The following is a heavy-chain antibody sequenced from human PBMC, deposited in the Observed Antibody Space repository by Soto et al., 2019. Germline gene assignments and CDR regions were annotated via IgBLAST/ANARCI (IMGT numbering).Heavy chain of an antibody. J-gene: IGHJ2*01. Sequence: QVQLQQWGAGLLKPSETLSLTCAVYSGSFSGYYWSWIRQSPGKGLEWIGEIIHSGSANYNPSLKRPLTLSVDTSKTQFSLKLSSVTVADTAVYYCARGTREGWYFDLWGRGTLVTVSS. CDR1: SGSFSGYY. CDR3: ARGTREGWYFDL. CDR2: IIHSGSA. V-gene: IGHV4-34*12.